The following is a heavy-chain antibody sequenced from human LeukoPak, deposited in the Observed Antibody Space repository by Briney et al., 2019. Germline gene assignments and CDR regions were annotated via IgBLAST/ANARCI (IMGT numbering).Heavy chain of an antibody. V-gene: IGHV4-59*01. CDR2: IYYSGST. D-gene: IGHD5-18*01. Sequence: SETLSLACTVSGGSISSYYWSWIRQPPGKGLEWIGYIYYSGSTNYNPSLKSRVTISVDTSKNQFSLKLSSVTAADTAVYYCARGKDTAMVKGYFDYWGQGTLVTVSS. CDR3: ARGKDTAMVKGYFDY. J-gene: IGHJ4*02. CDR1: GGSISSYY.